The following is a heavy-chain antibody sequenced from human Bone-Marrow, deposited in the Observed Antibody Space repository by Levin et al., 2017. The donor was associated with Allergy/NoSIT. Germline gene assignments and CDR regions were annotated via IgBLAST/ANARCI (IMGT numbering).Heavy chain of an antibody. CDR2: INPNSGGT. CDR3: ATGIAVAGTITFDY. V-gene: IGHV1-2*02. Sequence: ASVKVSCKASGYTFTGYYMHWVRQAPGQGLEWMGWINPNSGGTNYAQKFQGRVTMTRDTSISTAYMELSRLRSDDTAVYYCATGIAVAGTITFDYWGQGTLVTVSS. J-gene: IGHJ4*02. CDR1: GYTFTGYY. D-gene: IGHD6-19*01.